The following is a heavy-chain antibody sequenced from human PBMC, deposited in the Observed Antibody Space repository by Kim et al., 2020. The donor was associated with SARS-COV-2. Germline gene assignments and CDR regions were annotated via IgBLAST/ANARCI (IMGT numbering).Heavy chain of an antibody. CDR2: INHSGST. CDR1: GGSFSGYY. J-gene: IGHJ5*02. Sequence: SQTLSLTCAVYGGSFSGYYWSWIRQPPGKGLEWIGEINHSGSTNYNPSLKSRVTISVDTSKNQFSLKLSSVTAADTAVYYCARGRRYSLIGYCSSTSCYKWFDPWGQGTLVTVSS. CDR3: ARGRRYSLIGYCSSTSCYKWFDP. D-gene: IGHD2-2*02. V-gene: IGHV4-34*01.